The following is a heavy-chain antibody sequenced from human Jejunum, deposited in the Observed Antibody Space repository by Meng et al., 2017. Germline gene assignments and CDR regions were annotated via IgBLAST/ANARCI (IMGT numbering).Heavy chain of an antibody. CDR3: ASGQLVMGFDS. J-gene: IGHJ4*02. V-gene: IGHV4-4*02. CDR1: GGSIGSDNW. Sequence: QVQVQESGPGLVMPSGTLSLTCAVSGGSIGSDNWWNWVRQPPGKGLEWIGEIYHSGSTNYNPSLKSRVTILVDKSKNQFSLKLTSVTAADTAVYYCASGQLVMGFDSWGQGTLVTVSS. CDR2: IYHSGST. D-gene: IGHD6-6*01.